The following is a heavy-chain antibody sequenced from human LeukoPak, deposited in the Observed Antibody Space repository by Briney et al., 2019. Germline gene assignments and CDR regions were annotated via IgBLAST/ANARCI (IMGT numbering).Heavy chain of an antibody. CDR2: INPNSGGT. D-gene: IGHD3-22*01. CDR3: AREEYYYDSSGYYKDAFGI. J-gene: IGHJ3*02. CDR1: GYTFTGYY. V-gene: IGHV1-2*02. Sequence: ASVKVSCKASGYTFTGYYMHWVRQAPGQGLEWMGWINPNSGGTNYAQKFQGRVTMTRDTSISTAYMELSRLRSDDTAVYYCAREEYYYDSSGYYKDAFGIWGQGTMVTISS.